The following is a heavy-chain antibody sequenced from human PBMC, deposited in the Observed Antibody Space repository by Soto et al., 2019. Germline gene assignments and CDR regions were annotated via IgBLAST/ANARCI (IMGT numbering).Heavy chain of an antibody. J-gene: IGHJ6*02. D-gene: IGHD3-3*01. CDR2: IYHSGST. Sequence: PSETLSLTCAVSGGSISSSNWWSWVRQPPGKGLEWIGEIYHSGSTNYNPSLKSRVTISVDKSKNQFSLKLSSVTAADTAVYYCARVIVDYDFWSGYAPGFFGMDVWGQGTTVTVSS. CDR1: GGSISSSNW. V-gene: IGHV4-4*02. CDR3: ARVIVDYDFWSGYAPGFFGMDV.